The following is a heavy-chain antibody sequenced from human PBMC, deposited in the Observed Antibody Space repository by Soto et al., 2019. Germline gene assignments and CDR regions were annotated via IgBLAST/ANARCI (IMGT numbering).Heavy chain of an antibody. CDR3: ARDKDRPRLGGNYSYSMDV. J-gene: IGHJ6*02. Sequence: QVQLVQSGAEVKKPGSSVKVSCKASGGTFSSYAISWVRQAPGQGLEWMGGIIPIFRTPDYAQKFQGRVTITADESTSTAYMELSSLTSEDTAVYYCARDKDRPRLGGNYSYSMDVWGQGTTVTVSS. CDR1: GGTFSSYA. V-gene: IGHV1-69*12. CDR2: IIPIFRTP. D-gene: IGHD5-12*01.